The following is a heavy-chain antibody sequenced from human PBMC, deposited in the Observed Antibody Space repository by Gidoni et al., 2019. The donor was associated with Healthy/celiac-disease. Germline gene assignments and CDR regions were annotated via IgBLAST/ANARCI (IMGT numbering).Heavy chain of an antibody. CDR1: VFTSSRYG. J-gene: IGHJ3*02. CDR2: IWYDGSNK. V-gene: IGHV3-33*01. Sequence: QVQLVESGGGVVQPGGALSLSCAPPVFTSSRYGMHWVRQAPGKGLEGGAVIWYDGSNKYYADSVKGRFTISRDNSKNTLYLQMNSLRAEDTAVYYCARQVITQIGLSSSWYPDAFDIWGQGTMVTVSS. CDR3: ARQVITQIGLSSSWYPDAFDI. D-gene: IGHD6-13*01.